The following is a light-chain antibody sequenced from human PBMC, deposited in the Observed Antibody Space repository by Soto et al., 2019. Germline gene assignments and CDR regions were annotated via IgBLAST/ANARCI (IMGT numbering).Light chain of an antibody. CDR1: QSISSW. CDR2: KAS. Sequence: DIQMTQSPSTLSASVGDRVTITCRASQSISSWLAWYQQKPGKAPKLLIYKASSLESGVPSRFGGSGSGTEFTLTISSLQPDDFATYYCQHYNSYPWTVGQGTKVEIK. CDR3: QHYNSYPWT. J-gene: IGKJ1*01. V-gene: IGKV1-5*03.